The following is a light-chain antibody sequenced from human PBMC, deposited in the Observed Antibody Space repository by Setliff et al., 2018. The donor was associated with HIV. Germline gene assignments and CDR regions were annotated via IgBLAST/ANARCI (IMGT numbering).Light chain of an antibody. CDR2: DVN. CDR1: SSDVGGYNH. V-gene: IGLV2-14*03. J-gene: IGLJ2*01. Sequence: QSVLTQPASVSGSPGQSITISCTGTSSDVGGYNHVSWYQQHPGQAPKLMIYDVNTRPSGISGRFSGSKSGNTASLTISGLQAEDEADYYCSAYTTSSTVLFGGGTKVTVL. CDR3: SAYTTSSTVL.